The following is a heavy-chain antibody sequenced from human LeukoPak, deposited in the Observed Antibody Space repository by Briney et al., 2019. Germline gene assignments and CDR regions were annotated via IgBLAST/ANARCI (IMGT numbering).Heavy chain of an antibody. Sequence: GSLRLSCAASGFTFSSYEMNWVRQAPGKGLEWVSYISSSGSTIYYADSVKGRFTISRDNAKNSLYLQMNSLRAEDTAVYDCARLYRRVGPFDYWGQGTWSPSLQ. J-gene: IGHJ4*02. CDR2: ISSSGSTI. D-gene: IGHD1-26*01. CDR3: ARLYRRVGPFDY. V-gene: IGHV3-48*03. CDR1: GFTFSSYE.